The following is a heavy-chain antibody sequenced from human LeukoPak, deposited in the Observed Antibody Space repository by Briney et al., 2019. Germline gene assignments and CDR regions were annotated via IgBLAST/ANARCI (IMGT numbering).Heavy chain of an antibody. CDR1: GFTFSSYA. CDR3: ARDTMVRGVTTYYFDY. CDR2: ISYDGSNK. Sequence: PGGSLRLSCAASGFTFSSYAMHWVRQAPGKGLEWVAVISYDGSNKYYADSVKGRFTISRDNSKNTLYLQMNSLRAEDTAVYYCARDTMVRGVTTYYFDYWGQGTLVTVSS. J-gene: IGHJ4*02. V-gene: IGHV3-30-3*01. D-gene: IGHD3-10*01.